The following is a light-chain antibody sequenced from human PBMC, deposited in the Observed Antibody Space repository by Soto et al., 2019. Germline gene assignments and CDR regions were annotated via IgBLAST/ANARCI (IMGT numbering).Light chain of an antibody. CDR1: QTASSW. V-gene: IGKV1-5*03. Sequence: EIRMTQSPSTLCGSVGDGATMXCRASQTASSWLAWYQQKPGKARKLLIYKASTLKSGVPSRFSGSGSATEFTLTISSLQPDDFATYYGQHYNSYSEAFGQGTKVDIK. J-gene: IGKJ1*01. CDR2: KAS. CDR3: QHYNSYSEA.